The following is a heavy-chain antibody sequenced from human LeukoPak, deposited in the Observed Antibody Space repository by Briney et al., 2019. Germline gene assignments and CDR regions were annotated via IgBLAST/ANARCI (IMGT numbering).Heavy chain of an antibody. Sequence: GGSLRLSCAASGFIFSSYSMNWVRQAPGKGLEWVSGINWNGGSTGYADSVKGRFTISRDNAKNSLYLQMNSLRAEDTALYYCARWGWELEDFDYWGQGTLVTVSS. V-gene: IGHV3-20*04. CDR3: ARWGWELEDFDY. J-gene: IGHJ4*02. D-gene: IGHD1-26*01. CDR2: INWNGGST. CDR1: GFIFSSYS.